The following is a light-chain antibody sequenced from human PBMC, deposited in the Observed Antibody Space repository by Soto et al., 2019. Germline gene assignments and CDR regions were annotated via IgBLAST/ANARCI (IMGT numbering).Light chain of an antibody. V-gene: IGLV3-21*04. CDR3: QVWDSSRDHPV. CDR1: NIGGKS. CDR2: SDS. Sequence: SYELTQPPSVSVAPGKTARITCGGNNIGGKSVHWYQQKPGQAPVLVIYSDSDRPSGIPERFSGSNSGNTATLTISRVEAGDEADYYCQVWDSSRDHPVFGGGTKLTVL. J-gene: IGLJ2*01.